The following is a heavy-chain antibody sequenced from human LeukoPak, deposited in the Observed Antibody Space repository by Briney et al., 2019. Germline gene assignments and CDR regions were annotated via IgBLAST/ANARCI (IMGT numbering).Heavy chain of an antibody. J-gene: IGHJ4*02. D-gene: IGHD3-9*01. V-gene: IGHV3-30*18. CDR2: ISYDGSNK. CDR1: GFTFSNYG. Sequence: AAVSLRLSCAASGFTFSNYGMDWVRQAPGKGLEWVAVISYDGSNKYYADSVKGRFTISRDNSKNTLYLQMNSLRAEDTAVYYCAKDSREILRYFDWQTDYWGQGTLVTVSS. CDR3: AKDSREILRYFDWQTDY.